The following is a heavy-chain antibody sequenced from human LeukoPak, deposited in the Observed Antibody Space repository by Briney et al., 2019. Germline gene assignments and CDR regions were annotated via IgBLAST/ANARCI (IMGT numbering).Heavy chain of an antibody. CDR3: ARNLYYYDSSGYYYY. CDR2: ISSSSSYI. Sequence: GGSLRLSCAASGFTFSSYSMNWVRQAPGKGLEWVSSISSSSSYIYYADSVKGRFTISRDNAKNSLYLQMNSLRAEDTAVYYCARNLYYYDSSGYYYYWGQGTLVTVSS. V-gene: IGHV3-21*01. J-gene: IGHJ4*02. CDR1: GFTFSSYS. D-gene: IGHD3-22*01.